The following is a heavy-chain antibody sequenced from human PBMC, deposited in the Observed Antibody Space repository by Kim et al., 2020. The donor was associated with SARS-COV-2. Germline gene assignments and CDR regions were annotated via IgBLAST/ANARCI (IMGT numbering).Heavy chain of an antibody. CDR1: GFTFRSYA. D-gene: IGHD6-19*01. Sequence: GGSLRLSCAASGFTFRSYAMSWVRQAPGKGLEWVSAISGSGGSTYYADSVKGRFTISRDNSKNTLYLQMNSLRAEDTAVYYCAKRKSSGWYWDGFDYWGQGTLVTVSS. V-gene: IGHV3-23*01. CDR2: ISGSGGST. J-gene: IGHJ4*02. CDR3: AKRKSSGWYWDGFDY.